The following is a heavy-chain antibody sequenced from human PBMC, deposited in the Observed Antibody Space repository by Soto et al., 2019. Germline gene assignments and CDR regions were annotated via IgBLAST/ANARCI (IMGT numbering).Heavy chain of an antibody. Sequence: VQLVESGGGLVKPGGSLRLSCAASGFTFSDYYMSWIRQAPGKGLEWVSYISNSANTIYYADSVKGRFTISRDNAKNSLSLHINSLRADDTAVYYCARVGFCNTGSCYDFWGQGTLVTVSS. D-gene: IGHD2-15*01. CDR3: ARVGFCNTGSCYDF. J-gene: IGHJ4*02. CDR2: ISNSANTI. V-gene: IGHV3-11*01. CDR1: GFTFSDYY.